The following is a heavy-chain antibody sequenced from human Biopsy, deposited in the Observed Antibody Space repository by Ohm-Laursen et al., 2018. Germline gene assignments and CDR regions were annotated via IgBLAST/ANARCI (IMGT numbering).Heavy chain of an antibody. CDR2: FSYNERT. CDR1: GASVKTSGYF. CDR3: VREPKTGAAEAWYFDL. D-gene: IGHD7-27*01. V-gene: IGHV4-31*03. Sequence: PSDTLSLTCSVSGASVKTSGYFWAWIRQRPGKGHEWFGYFSYNERTHYNPSLTSRLAISFDTSNNRISLQLKSVSVADTAVYYCVREPKTGAAEAWYFDLWGRGSPVTVPS. J-gene: IGHJ2*01.